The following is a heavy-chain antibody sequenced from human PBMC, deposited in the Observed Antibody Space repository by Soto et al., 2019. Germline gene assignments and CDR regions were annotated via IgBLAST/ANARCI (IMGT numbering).Heavy chain of an antibody. CDR1: GFTFSNAW. Sequence: PGGSLRLSCAASGFTFSNAWMSWVRQAPGKGLEWVGRIKSKTDGGTTDYAAPVKGRFTISRDDSKNTLYLQMNSLKTEDTAVYYCTTIDYYDPNPPIAWGQGTLVTVSS. J-gene: IGHJ5*02. D-gene: IGHD3-22*01. V-gene: IGHV3-15*01. CDR3: TTIDYYDPNPPIA. CDR2: IKSKTDGGTT.